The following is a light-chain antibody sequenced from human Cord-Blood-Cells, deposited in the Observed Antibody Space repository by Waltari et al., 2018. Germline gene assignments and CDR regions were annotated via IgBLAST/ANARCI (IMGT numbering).Light chain of an antibody. CDR3: QQYNNWTPYT. Sequence: EIVMTQSPATLSVSPGERAPLSCRASQSVSSNLAWYQQKPGQAPRLLTYGASTRATGIPARFSGSGSGTEFTLTISSLQSEDFAVYYCQQYNNWTPYTFGQGTKLEIK. CDR1: QSVSSN. J-gene: IGKJ2*01. CDR2: GAS. V-gene: IGKV3-15*01.